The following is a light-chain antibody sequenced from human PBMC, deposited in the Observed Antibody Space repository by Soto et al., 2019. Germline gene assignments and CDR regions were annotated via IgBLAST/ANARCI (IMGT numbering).Light chain of an antibody. V-gene: IGKV4-1*01. CDR3: QQYYSSPS. Sequence: DIVMTQSPDSLTVSLGERATINCKSSQSVLYISNNKNYLSWYQQRPGQPPKLLIYWATIREFGVPDRFSGRGSGTDFTLTLSNLQAEDVAVYYCQQYYSSPSFGQGTKVEIK. CDR2: WAT. J-gene: IGKJ2*01. CDR1: QSVLYISNNKNY.